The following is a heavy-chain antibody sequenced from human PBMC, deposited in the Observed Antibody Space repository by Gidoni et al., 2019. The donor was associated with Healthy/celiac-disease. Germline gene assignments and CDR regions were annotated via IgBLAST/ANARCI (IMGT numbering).Heavy chain of an antibody. CDR3: AKISSRDDY. D-gene: IGHD2-2*01. Sequence: EVQLVESGGGLVQPGRSLRLSCSASGFTFDDYAMHWVRQAPGKCLEWVSGISWNSGSIGYADSVKGRFTISRDNAKNSLYLQMNSLRAEDTALYYCAKISSRDDYWGQGTLVTVSS. V-gene: IGHV3-9*01. CDR1: GFTFDDYA. J-gene: IGHJ4*02. CDR2: ISWNSGSI.